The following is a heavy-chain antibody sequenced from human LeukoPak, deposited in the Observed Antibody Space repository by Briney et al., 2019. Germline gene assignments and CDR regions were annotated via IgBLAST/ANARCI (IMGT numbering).Heavy chain of an antibody. Sequence: SVNVSCKASGGTLSNYAISWVRQAPGQGLEWVGGIIPIYATVNYAQKFQGRVTITADKSTSTAYMELSSLRSEDTAVYYCVTYYGSGSYYNGYYYYYMDVWGKGTTVTVSS. CDR2: IIPIYATV. V-gene: IGHV1-69*06. J-gene: IGHJ6*03. D-gene: IGHD3-10*01. CDR1: GGTLSNYA. CDR3: VTYYGSGSYYNGYYYYYMDV.